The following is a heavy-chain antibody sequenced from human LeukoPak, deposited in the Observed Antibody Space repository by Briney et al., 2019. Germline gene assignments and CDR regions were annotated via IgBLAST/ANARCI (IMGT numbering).Heavy chain of an antibody. CDR1: GYTFTSYD. CDR3: ARDLGSGGELSSYIDY. V-gene: IGHV1-46*01. J-gene: IGHJ4*02. Sequence: ASVKVSCKASGYTFTSYDINWVRQATGQGLEWMGIINPSGGSTSYAQKFQGRVTMTRDTSTSTVYMELSSLRSEDTAVYYCARDLGSGGELSSYIDYWGQGTLVTVSS. CDR2: INPSGGST. D-gene: IGHD3-16*02.